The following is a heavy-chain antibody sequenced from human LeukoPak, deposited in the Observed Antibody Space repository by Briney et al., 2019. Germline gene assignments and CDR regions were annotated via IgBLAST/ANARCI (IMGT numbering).Heavy chain of an antibody. D-gene: IGHD3-22*01. CDR3: ARGRRDVTMIVVVMTAVSYYLDV. V-gene: IGHV4-34*01. CDR1: GGSFSGYY. CDR2: MNPSGST. J-gene: IGHJ6*03. Sequence: SETLSLTCAVYGGSFSGYYWTWIRQTPGKGLEWIGEMNPSGSTNYNPSLKSRVTISVDTSKNQFSLKLSSVTAADTAVYYCARGRRDVTMIVVVMTAVSYYLDVRGKGTTVTVS.